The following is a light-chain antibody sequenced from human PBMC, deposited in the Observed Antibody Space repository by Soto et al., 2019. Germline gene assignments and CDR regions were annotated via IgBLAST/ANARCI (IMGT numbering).Light chain of an antibody. CDR2: AAF. J-gene: IGKJ5*01. V-gene: IGKV1-12*01. CDR3: QQADSFPIT. CDR1: EDINSR. Sequence: IQLPPSPSSVSASVGDRVTISFRASEDINSRLACYQQKPGNAPKLLIYAAFILQSGVPSRFSGYGSGTDFTLSISSLQPEDFATYYCQQADSFPITFGQGTRLEIK.